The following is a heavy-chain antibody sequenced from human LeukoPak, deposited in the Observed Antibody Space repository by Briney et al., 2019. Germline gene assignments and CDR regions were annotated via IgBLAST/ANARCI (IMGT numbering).Heavy chain of an antibody. CDR3: ATVPRITMPPLGAFDI. CDR2: FDPEDGET. Sequence: ASVKVSCKVSGYTLTELSMHWVRQAPGKGLEWMGGFDPEDGETIYAQKFQGRVTMTEDTSTDTAYMELSSLRSEDTAVYYCATVPRITMPPLGAFDIWGQGTMVTVSS. D-gene: IGHD3-10*01. CDR1: GYTLTELS. V-gene: IGHV1-24*01. J-gene: IGHJ3*02.